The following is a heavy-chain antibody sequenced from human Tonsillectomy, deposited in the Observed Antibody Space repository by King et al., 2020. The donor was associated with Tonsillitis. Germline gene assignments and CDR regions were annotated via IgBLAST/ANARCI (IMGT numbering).Heavy chain of an antibody. J-gene: IGHJ1*01. CDR2: INHSGNT. V-gene: IGHV4-34*01. CDR1: GGSFSGYY. CDR3: AGFGAAAGGF. D-gene: IGHD6-13*01. Sequence: VQLPQWGAGLLKPSETLSLTCAVYGGSFSGYYWSWIRQPPGKGLEWIGEINHSGNTNYNPSLKSRVTISLDTSKHQFSLKLGSVTAAGTAVYYFAGFGAAAGGFWGQGHLVPVSS.